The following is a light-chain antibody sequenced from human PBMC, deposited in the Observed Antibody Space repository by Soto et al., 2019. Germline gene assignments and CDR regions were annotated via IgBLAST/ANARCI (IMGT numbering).Light chain of an antibody. J-gene: IGKJ1*01. CDR1: QSVYSN. Sequence: EMELTQSPATLSVSPGERPTLSCRDSQSVYSNLAWYQHKPGQAPRLLIYGASTRETGIPARFSGSGSGTEFTRTISSLQSEDFAVYYCQQYNDWTPTFGQGTQVDIK. CDR3: QQYNDWTPT. V-gene: IGKV3-15*01. CDR2: GAS.